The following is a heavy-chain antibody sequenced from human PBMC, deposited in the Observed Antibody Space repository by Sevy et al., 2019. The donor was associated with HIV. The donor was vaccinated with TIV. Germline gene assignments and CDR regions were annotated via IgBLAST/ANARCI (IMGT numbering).Heavy chain of an antibody. CDR1: GDSISSYGHY. Sequence: SETLSLTFSVSGDSISSYGHYWGWIRQPPGKGLEWIGDISYSGATNYHPSLRSRVTISVDTSKNQFYLKLTSVTAADTAVYYCAKIFDHWGHGTLVTVSS. J-gene: IGHJ5*02. CDR2: ISYSGAT. CDR3: AKIFDH. V-gene: IGHV4-39*01.